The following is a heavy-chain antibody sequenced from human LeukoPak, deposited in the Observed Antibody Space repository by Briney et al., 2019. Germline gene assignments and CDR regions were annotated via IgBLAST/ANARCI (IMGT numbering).Heavy chain of an antibody. CDR3: ARSAYNSGWYMFAIDY. V-gene: IGHV3-23*01. CDR2: ISGSGDST. Sequence: PGASLRLSCAASGFTFTNYAMSWVRQAPGKGLEWVSAISGSGDSTNYADSVKGRFTISRDNSQNTLYLQINSLRAEDTAVYYCARSAYNSGWYMFAIDYWGQGTLVTVSS. D-gene: IGHD6-19*01. J-gene: IGHJ4*02. CDR1: GFTFTNYA.